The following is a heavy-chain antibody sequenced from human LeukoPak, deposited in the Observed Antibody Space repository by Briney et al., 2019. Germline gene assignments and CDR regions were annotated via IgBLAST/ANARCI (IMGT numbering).Heavy chain of an antibody. J-gene: IGHJ4*02. CDR2: ISSSSSYI. D-gene: IGHD1-1*01. CDR3: AKYNWNDGYFDY. Sequence: GGSLRLSCAASGFTFSSYSMNWVRQAPGKGLEWVSSISSSSSYIYYADSVKGRFTISRDNAKNSLYLQMNSLRAEDTAVYYCAKYNWNDGYFDYWGQGTQVTVSS. CDR1: GFTFSSYS. V-gene: IGHV3-21*01.